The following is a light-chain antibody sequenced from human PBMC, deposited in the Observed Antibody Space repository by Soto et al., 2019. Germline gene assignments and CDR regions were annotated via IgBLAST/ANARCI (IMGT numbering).Light chain of an antibody. J-gene: IGKJ4*01. CDR3: QKYNSAPLT. V-gene: IGKV1-9*01. Sequence: DIQLTQSPSFLSASVGDRVTITCRASQDISDYLAWYQQRPGKAPKLLIYAASTLQSGVPSRFSGSGSGTEFTLTISSLQPEDFATYYCQKYNSAPLTFGGGTKVDIK. CDR2: AAS. CDR1: QDISDY.